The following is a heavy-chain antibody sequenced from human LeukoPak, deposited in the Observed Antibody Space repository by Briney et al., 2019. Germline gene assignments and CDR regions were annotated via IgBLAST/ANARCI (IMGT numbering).Heavy chain of an antibody. D-gene: IGHD3-3*01. Sequence: QPGGSLRLSCAASGFTFSSYWMSWVRQAPGKGLEWVANIKQDGSEKYYVDSVKGRFTISRDNAKNSLYLQMNSLRAEDTAVYYCAKDYRLYGIFWSGYYCNYFDYWGQGTLVTVSS. CDR2: IKQDGSEK. J-gene: IGHJ4*02. V-gene: IGHV3-7*03. CDR3: AKDYRLYGIFWSGYYCNYFDY. CDR1: GFTFSSYW.